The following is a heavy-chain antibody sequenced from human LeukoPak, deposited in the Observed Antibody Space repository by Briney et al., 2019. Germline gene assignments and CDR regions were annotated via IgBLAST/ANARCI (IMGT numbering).Heavy chain of an antibody. CDR2: IWYDGSNK. J-gene: IGHJ4*02. Sequence: GGSLRLSCAASGFTFSSYGMHWVRQAPGKGLEWVAVIWYDGSNKYYADSVKGRFTISRDNSKNTLYLQMNSLRAEDTAVYYCARGPSRHLIDYWGQGTLVTVSS. V-gene: IGHV3-33*01. CDR1: GFTFSSYG. CDR3: ARGPSRHLIDY.